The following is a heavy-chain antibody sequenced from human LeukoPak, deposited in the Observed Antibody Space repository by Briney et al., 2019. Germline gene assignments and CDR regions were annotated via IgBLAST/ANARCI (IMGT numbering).Heavy chain of an antibody. CDR1: GFTFSSYA. Sequence: GGSLRLSCAASGFTFSSYAMHWVRQAPGKGLEYVSAISSNGGSTYYANSVKGRFTISRDNSKNTLYLQMGSLRAEDTAVYYCARDRSYGSYSDYWGQGTLVTVSS. D-gene: IGHD3-16*01. J-gene: IGHJ4*02. CDR2: ISSNGGST. V-gene: IGHV3-64*01. CDR3: ARDRSYGSYSDY.